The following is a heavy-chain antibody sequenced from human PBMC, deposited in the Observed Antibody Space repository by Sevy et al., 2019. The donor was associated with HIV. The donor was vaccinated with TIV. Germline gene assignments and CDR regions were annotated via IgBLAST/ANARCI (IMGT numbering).Heavy chain of an antibody. CDR3: ARDRKVVLVVYAIPFDAFYI. D-gene: IGHD2-8*02. J-gene: IGHJ3*02. V-gene: IGHV3-30*02. Sequence: GGSLRLSCAASGFTFSYYGIHWVRQAPGKGLEWVAFITYDGSNKHYADSVKGRFTISRDNSENTLYLQMNSLRAEDTAMYYCARDRKVVLVVYAIPFDAFYIWGQGTLVTVSS. CDR1: GFTFSYYG. CDR2: ITYDGSNK.